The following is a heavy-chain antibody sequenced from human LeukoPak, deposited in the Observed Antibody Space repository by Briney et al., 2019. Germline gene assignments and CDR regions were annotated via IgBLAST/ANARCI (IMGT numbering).Heavy chain of an antibody. CDR2: IYYSGST. Sequence: SETLSLTCTVSGGSVSSGSYYWSWIRQPPGKGLEWIGYIYYSGSTNYNPSLKSRVTISVGTSKNQFSLKLSSVTAADTAVYYCARDNGGGDFDYWGQGTPVTVSS. J-gene: IGHJ4*02. CDR3: ARDNGGGDFDY. V-gene: IGHV4-61*01. CDR1: GGSVSSGSYY. D-gene: IGHD4-23*01.